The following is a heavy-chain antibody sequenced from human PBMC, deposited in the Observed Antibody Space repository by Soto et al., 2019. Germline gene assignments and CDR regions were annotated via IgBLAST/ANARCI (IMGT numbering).Heavy chain of an antibody. V-gene: IGHV5-10-1*01. CDR1: GYSFTSYW. CDR3: ARGEVITTSQDPIDY. D-gene: IGHD3-9*01. Sequence: GESLKISCKGSGYSFTSYWISWVRQMPGKGLEWMGRIDPSDSYTNYSPSFQGHVTISADKSISTAYLQWSSLKASDTAMYYCARGEVITTSQDPIDYWGQGTLVTVPQ. J-gene: IGHJ4*02. CDR2: IDPSDSYT.